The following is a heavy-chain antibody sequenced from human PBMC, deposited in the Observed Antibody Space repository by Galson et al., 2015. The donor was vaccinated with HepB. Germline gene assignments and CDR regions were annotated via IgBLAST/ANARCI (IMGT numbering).Heavy chain of an antibody. D-gene: IGHD3-3*01. V-gene: IGHV1-69*13. CDR2: FFPIYGTA. CDR1: GGTFRSYA. J-gene: IGHJ6*03. CDR3: GRSDFSRIYYYSYMDV. Sequence: SVKVSCKASGGTFRSYAISWVRQAPGQGLEWMGGFFPIYGTANYVQKFQGRVTITADEVTSTVYMELRSLRSEDTAVYYCGRSDFSRIYYYSYMDVWGKGTTVTVSS.